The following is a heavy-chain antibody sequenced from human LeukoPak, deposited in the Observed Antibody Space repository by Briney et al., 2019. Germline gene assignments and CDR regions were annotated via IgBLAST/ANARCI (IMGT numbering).Heavy chain of an antibody. CDR3: ARLGYYCSGGSCYLAYFEY. J-gene: IGHJ4*02. V-gene: IGHV3-7*01. CDR2: IKQDGSEK. D-gene: IGHD2-15*01. Sequence: GGSLRLSCAASGFTFSSYWMSWVRQAPGKGLEWVANIKQDGSEKYYVDSVKGRFTISRDNAKNSLYLQMNSLRAEDTAVYYCARLGYYCSGGSCYLAYFEYWGQGTLVTVSS. CDR1: GFTFSSYW.